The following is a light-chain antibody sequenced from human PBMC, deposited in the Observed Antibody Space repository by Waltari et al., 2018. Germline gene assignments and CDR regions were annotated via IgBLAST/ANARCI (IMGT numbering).Light chain of an antibody. CDR3: QHYDKWLRYS. Sequence: EIVLTQSPGTLSLSPGERATLSCRSSQSVSSNYLAWYQQKPGQAPRLLIYGASSRATGISDRFSGSGSGTDFTLTISRLEAEDFAVYYCQHYDKWLRYSFGQGTKVEIK. J-gene: IGKJ2*01. V-gene: IGKV3-20*01. CDR2: GAS. CDR1: QSVSSNY.